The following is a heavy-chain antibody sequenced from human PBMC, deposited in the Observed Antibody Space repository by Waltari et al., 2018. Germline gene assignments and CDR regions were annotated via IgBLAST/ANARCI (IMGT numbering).Heavy chain of an antibody. Sequence: QVQLQESGPGLVKPSETLSLTCTVSGYSISSGYYWGWIRQPPGKGLEWIGSIYHSGSTYYNPSLKSRVTISVDTSKNQFSLKRSSVTAADTAVYYCAREDGEEFDYWGQGTLVTVSS. CDR1: GYSISSGYY. V-gene: IGHV4-38-2*02. D-gene: IGHD3-10*01. J-gene: IGHJ4*02. CDR2: IYHSGST. CDR3: AREDGEEFDY.